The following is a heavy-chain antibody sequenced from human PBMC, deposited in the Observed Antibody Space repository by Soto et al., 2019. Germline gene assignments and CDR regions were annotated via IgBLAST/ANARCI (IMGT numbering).Heavy chain of an antibody. D-gene: IGHD3-10*01. J-gene: IGHJ3*01. CDR1: GYSFAGYW. CDR2: IYPGDSDT. V-gene: IGHV5-51*01. Sequence: GESLKISCKGSGYSFAGYWIGWVRQMPGKGLDWMGVIYPGDSDTRYSPSFHGQVTISADKFISTAYLQWSSLKASDTAMYFCARLPGVRGVFDGFNVWGQGTMVTVSS. CDR3: ARLPGVRGVFDGFNV.